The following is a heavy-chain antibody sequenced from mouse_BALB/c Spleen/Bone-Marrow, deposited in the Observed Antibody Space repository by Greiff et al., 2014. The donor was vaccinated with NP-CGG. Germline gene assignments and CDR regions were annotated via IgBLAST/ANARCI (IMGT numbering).Heavy chain of an antibody. CDR2: IDPFNGGT. V-gene: IGHV1S135*01. J-gene: IGHJ1*01. CDR3: APLSRYFDV. Sequence: EVQGVESGPELMKPGASVKISCKASGYSFTSYYMRWVKQSHGKSLEWIGYIDPFNGGTSYNQKFKGKATLTVDKSSSTAYMHLSSLTSEDPAVYYCAPLSRYFDVWGAGTTVTVSS. D-gene: IGHD6-2*01. CDR1: GYSFTSYY.